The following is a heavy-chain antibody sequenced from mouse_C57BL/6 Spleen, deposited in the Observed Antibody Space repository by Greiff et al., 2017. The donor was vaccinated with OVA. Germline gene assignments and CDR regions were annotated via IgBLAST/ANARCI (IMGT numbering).Heavy chain of an antibody. D-gene: IGHD3-2*02. CDR1: GYTFTSYW. Sequence: QVHVKQSGAELAKPGASVKLSCKASGYTFTSYWMHWVKQRPGQGLEWIGYINPSSGYTKYNQKFKDKATLTADKSSSTAYMQLSSLTYEDSAVYYCARKKEDSSGYIDYWGQGTTLTVSS. V-gene: IGHV1-7*01. CDR2: INPSSGYT. J-gene: IGHJ2*01. CDR3: ARKKEDSSGYIDY.